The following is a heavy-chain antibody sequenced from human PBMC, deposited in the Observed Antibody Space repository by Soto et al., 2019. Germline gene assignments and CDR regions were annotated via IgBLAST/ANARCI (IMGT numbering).Heavy chain of an antibody. V-gene: IGHV1-2*04. Sequence: QVQLVQSGAEVKKPGASVKVSCKASGYTFTGYYMHWVRQAPGQGLEWMGWINPNSGGTNYAQKFQGWVTMTRDTSISTAYMELSRLRSDDTAVYYCARGPHGSRIAAALSINARWDMDVWGKGTTVTVSS. D-gene: IGHD6-13*01. CDR1: GYTFTGYY. J-gene: IGHJ6*03. CDR3: ARGPHGSRIAAALSINARWDMDV. CDR2: INPNSGGT.